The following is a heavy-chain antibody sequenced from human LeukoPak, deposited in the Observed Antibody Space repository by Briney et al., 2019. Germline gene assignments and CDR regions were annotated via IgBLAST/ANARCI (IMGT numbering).Heavy chain of an antibody. CDR2: IYYSGST. CDR3: ARVAVVAYNAFDI. V-gene: IGHV4-39*01. CDR1: GGSISSSSYY. J-gene: IGHJ3*02. D-gene: IGHD3-22*01. Sequence: SETLSLTCTVSGGSISSSSYYWGWIRQPPGKGLEWIGSIYYSGSTYYNPSLKSRVTISVDTSKNQFSLKLSSVTAADTAVYYCARVAVVAYNAFDIWGQGTMVTVSS.